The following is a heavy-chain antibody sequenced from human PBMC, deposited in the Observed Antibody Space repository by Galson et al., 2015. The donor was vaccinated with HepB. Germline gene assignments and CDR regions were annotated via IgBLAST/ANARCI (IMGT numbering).Heavy chain of an antibody. CDR2: IWFDGSKK. CDR1: GSTFSRHG. CDR3: GDGDYYPNFDY. J-gene: IGHJ4*02. Sequence: SLRLSCAASGAASGSTFSRHGMHWVRQAPGKGLEWVALIWFDGSKKYHAEYLKGRFTISRDNSKNMLYLQMSSLGAEDTAMYYYGDGDYYPNFDYWGQGTLVTVSS. V-gene: IGHV3-33*01. D-gene: IGHD3-22*01.